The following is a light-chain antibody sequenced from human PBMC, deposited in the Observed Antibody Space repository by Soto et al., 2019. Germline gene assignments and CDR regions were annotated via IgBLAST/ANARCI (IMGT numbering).Light chain of an antibody. J-gene: IGLJ2*01. Sequence: QYALTQPASVSGSPGQSITISCTGTSADVGSYNLVSWYQQHPGKAPKLMIYEVSKRPSGVSNRFSGSKSGNTASLTISGLQAEDEADYSCCSYAGSSTHVVFGGGTKLTVL. CDR1: SADVGSYNL. CDR3: CSYAGSSTHVV. CDR2: EVS. V-gene: IGLV2-23*02.